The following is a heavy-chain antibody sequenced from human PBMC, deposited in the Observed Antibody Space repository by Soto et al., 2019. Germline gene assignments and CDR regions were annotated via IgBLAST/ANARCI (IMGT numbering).Heavy chain of an antibody. CDR2: ISANNGYT. Sequence: AASVKVSCKASGYTFASYGFSWVRQAPGPGLEWVAWISANNGYTNSAQKFQDRVTLTTDTSTSTAYMDLRSLRSDDTAVYYCARDFRDSCRGTSCIYFDYWGQGTLVTVSS. CDR3: ARDFRDSCRGTSCIYFDY. CDR1: GYTFASYG. J-gene: IGHJ4*02. V-gene: IGHV1-18*01. D-gene: IGHD2-2*01.